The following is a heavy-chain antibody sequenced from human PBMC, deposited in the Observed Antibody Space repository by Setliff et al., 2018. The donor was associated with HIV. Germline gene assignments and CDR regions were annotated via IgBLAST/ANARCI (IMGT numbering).Heavy chain of an antibody. Sequence: SETLSLTCTVSGDSIRGYYWSWIRQPPGKGLEWMGYVFYTGFAAYNPSLKSRVTISVDTSKNQFSLKLSSVTAADTAVYYCARGDGTKYYYYYYMDVWGKGTTVTVSS. CDR3: ARGDGTKYYYYYYMDV. J-gene: IGHJ6*03. CDR1: GDSIRGYY. V-gene: IGHV4-59*01. D-gene: IGHD1-7*01. CDR2: VFYTGFA.